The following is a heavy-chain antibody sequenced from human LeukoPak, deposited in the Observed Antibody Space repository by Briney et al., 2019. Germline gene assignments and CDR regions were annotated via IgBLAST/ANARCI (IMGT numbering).Heavy chain of an antibody. Sequence: SETLSLTCTVSGGSVSGYYWSWIRQSPGQGLEWIGYIYYTGSTSYNPSLKSRVTISVDTSKNQFSLKLSSVTAADTAVYYCARFPSRGYYDSSGPPFDYWGQGTLVTVSS. V-gene: IGHV4-59*02. D-gene: IGHD3-22*01. J-gene: IGHJ4*02. CDR2: IYYTGST. CDR3: ARFPSRGYYDSSGPPFDY. CDR1: GGSVSGYY.